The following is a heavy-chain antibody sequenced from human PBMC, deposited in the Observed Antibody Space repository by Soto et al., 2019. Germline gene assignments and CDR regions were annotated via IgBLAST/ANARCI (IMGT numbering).Heavy chain of an antibody. Sequence: SVKVSCKTSGFTFSNSAVQWVRQALGQRLEWIGWIIVGSGTTNYLQNLQGRITITRDTSTSTAYMELGSLRDDDTAIYYCAKRRLNTITSLSGWWGQGVQVTVSS. CDR1: GFTFSNSA. J-gene: IGHJ1*01. CDR3: AKRRLNTITSLSGW. V-gene: IGHV1-58*01. D-gene: IGHD3-16*02. CDR2: IIVGSGTT.